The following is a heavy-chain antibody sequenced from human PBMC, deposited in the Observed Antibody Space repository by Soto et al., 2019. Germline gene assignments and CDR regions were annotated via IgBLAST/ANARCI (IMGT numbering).Heavy chain of an antibody. CDR1: GGSISGYY. CDR3: ARHPGYVSGSNCYGYYTMDG. D-gene: IGHD2-2*01. J-gene: IGHJ6*02. Sequence: PSETLSLTCTVSGGSISGYYWSWIRQPPGKGLEWIGYILYSGYTSYNPSLKSRVTISVDTSKNQFSLKLSSVTAADTAVYSCARHPGYVSGSNCYGYYTMDGWGQGTTVTVSS. V-gene: IGHV4-59*01. CDR2: ILYSGYT.